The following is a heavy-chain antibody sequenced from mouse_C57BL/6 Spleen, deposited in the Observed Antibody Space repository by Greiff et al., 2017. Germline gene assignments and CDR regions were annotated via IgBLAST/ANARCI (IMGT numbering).Heavy chain of an antibody. J-gene: IGHJ3*01. Sequence: QVQLQQPGAELVKPGASVKLSCKASGYTFTSYWMQWVKQRPGQGLEWIGEIDPSDSYTNYNQKFKGKATLTVDTSSSPAYMQLSSLTSEDSAVYDCARGTPKYYSKVGWFAYWGQGTLVTVSA. CDR2: IDPSDSYT. CDR1: GYTFTSYW. V-gene: IGHV1-50*01. D-gene: IGHD2-5*01. CDR3: ARGTPKYYSKVGWFAY.